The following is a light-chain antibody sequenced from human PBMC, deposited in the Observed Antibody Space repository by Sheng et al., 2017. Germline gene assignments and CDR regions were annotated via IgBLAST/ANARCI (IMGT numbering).Light chain of an antibody. CDR1: QSVSSY. CDR2: DAS. Sequence: EIVLTQSPATLSLSPGERATLSCRASQSVSSYLAWYQQKPGQAPRLLIYDASNRATGIPDRFSGSASGTDFTLTISRLEPEDFAVYFCQQYGSSPGTFGQGTKVEIK. V-gene: IGKV3-20*01. J-gene: IGKJ1*01. CDR3: QQYGSSPGT.